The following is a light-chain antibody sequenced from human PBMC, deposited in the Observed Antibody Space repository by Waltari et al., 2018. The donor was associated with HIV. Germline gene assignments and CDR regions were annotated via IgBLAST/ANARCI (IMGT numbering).Light chain of an antibody. CDR3: SSYTTTSFLI. Sequence: QSALTQPASVSGSPGQSITISCTGTSSDLSVYDSVSWYQQHPGKAPKLIIYEVNNRPPGVSTRFSGSKSGNTASLSISGLQAEEEADYHCSSYTTTSFLIFGGGTNLTVL. CDR2: EVN. J-gene: IGLJ2*01. CDR1: SSDLSVYDS. V-gene: IGLV2-14*01.